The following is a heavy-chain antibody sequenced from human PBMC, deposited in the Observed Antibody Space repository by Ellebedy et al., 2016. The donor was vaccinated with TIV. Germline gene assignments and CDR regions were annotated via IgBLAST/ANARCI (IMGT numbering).Heavy chain of an antibody. V-gene: IGHV4-31*03. CDR3: ASFLPGGYYGSGSVSPQFDY. D-gene: IGHD3-10*01. Sequence: SETLSLXXTVSGGSISSGGYYWSWIRQHPGKGLEWIGYIYYSGSTYYNPSLKSRVTISVDTSKNQFSLKLSSVTAADTAVYYCASFLPGGYYGSGSVSPQFDYWGQGTLVTVSS. CDR1: GGSISSGGYY. J-gene: IGHJ4*02. CDR2: IYYSGST.